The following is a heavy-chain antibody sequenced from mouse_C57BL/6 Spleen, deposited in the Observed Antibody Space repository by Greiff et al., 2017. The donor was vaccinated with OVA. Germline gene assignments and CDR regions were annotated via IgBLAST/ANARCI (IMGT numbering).Heavy chain of an antibody. V-gene: IGHV1-42*01. CDR3: ARNVDY. J-gene: IGHJ2*01. Sequence: EVQLQQSGPELVKPGASVKISCKASGSSFTGYYLNWVKQSPEKSLEWIGEINPSTGGTTYNQKFKAKATLTVDKSSSTAYMQLKSLTSEDSAVYYCARNVDYWGQGTTLTVSS. CDR2: INPSTGGT. CDR1: GSSFTGYY.